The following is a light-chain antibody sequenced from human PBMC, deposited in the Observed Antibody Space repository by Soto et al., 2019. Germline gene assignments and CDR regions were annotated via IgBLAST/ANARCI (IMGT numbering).Light chain of an antibody. CDR1: QSVFFSSNSKNY. Sequence: DIVMTQSPDSLAVSLGERATINCKSSQSVFFSSNSKNYFAWYQQRPGQPPKLLIYWSSTRQSGVPERFSGSGSGTDFTLTISSLQAEDVAVYYCQQYYTTPLTFG. CDR3: QQYYTTPLT. J-gene: IGKJ3*01. V-gene: IGKV4-1*01. CDR2: WSS.